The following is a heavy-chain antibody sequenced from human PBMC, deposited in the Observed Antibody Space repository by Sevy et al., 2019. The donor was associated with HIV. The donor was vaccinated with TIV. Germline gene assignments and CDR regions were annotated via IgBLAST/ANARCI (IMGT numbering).Heavy chain of an antibody. CDR1: GFTFSSYG. Sequence: GGSLRLSCAASGFTFSSYGMHWVRQAPGKGLEWVAVIWYDGSNKYYADSVKGRFTISRDNSKNTLYLQMNSLRAEDTAGYYFAREDTMIGGRGAFDIWGQGTMVTVSS. V-gene: IGHV3-33*01. CDR2: IWYDGSNK. CDR3: AREDTMIGGRGAFDI. D-gene: IGHD3-22*01. J-gene: IGHJ3*02.